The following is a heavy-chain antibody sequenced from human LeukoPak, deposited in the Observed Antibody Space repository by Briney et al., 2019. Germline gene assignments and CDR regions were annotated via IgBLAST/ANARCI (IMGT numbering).Heavy chain of an antibody. CDR1: GGSFSGYY. CDR3: ARDLPAMYFDY. CDR2: IYYSGST. Sequence: SETLSLTCAVYGGSFSGYYWGWIRQPPGKGLEWIGRIYYSGSTYYNPSLKSRVTISVDTSKHQFSLKLSSVTAADTAVYYCARDLPAMYFDYWGQGTLVTVSS. V-gene: IGHV4-34*01. J-gene: IGHJ4*02.